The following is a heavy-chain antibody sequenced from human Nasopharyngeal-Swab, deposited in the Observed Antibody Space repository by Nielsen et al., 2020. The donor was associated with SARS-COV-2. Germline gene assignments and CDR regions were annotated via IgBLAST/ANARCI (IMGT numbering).Heavy chain of an antibody. Sequence: GESLKISCKGSGYSFTSYWIGWVRQMPGKGLEWMGIIYPGDSETRYSPSFQGQVTISADKSISTAYLQWSSLKASDTAMYYCARLPSRYNWNYEGFDYWGQGTMVTVSS. J-gene: IGHJ4*02. CDR1: GYSFTSYW. V-gene: IGHV5-51*01. CDR3: ARLPSRYNWNYEGFDY. CDR2: IYPGDSET. D-gene: IGHD1-7*01.